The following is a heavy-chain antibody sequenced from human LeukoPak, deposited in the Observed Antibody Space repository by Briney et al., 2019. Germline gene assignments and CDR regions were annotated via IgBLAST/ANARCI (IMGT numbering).Heavy chain of an antibody. J-gene: IGHJ4*02. CDR3: ARDLVGSSGWWDFDS. D-gene: IGHD6-19*01. Sequence: GGSLRFSCAASGFTVSSRYMSWVRQAPGKGLEWVSAIDSGGHTYYADSVKGRFTISRDNSKNKLHLQINSLRAEDTAVYYCARDLVGSSGWWDFDSWGQGTLVTVSS. V-gene: IGHV3-66*01. CDR2: IDSGGHT. CDR1: GFTVSSRY.